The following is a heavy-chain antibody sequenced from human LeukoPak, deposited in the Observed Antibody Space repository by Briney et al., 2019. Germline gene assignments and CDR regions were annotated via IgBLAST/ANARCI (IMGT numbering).Heavy chain of an antibody. CDR2: INPNSGGT. CDR3: ARFYYDILTGYYYSDY. Sequence: ASVKVSCTGSGYTFTGYYMHWVRQAPAQGLEWMGWINPNSGGTNYAQKFQGRVTMTRDTSISTAYMELSRLRSDDTAVYYCARFYYDILTGYYYSDYWGQGTLVTVSS. CDR1: GYTFTGYY. J-gene: IGHJ4*02. V-gene: IGHV1-2*02. D-gene: IGHD3-9*01.